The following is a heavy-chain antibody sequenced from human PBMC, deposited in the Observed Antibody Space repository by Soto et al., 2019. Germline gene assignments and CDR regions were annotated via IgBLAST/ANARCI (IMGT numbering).Heavy chain of an antibody. D-gene: IGHD1-20*01. V-gene: IGHV2-5*02. J-gene: IGHJ5*02. CDR2: IYLDDDK. CDR3: GYLSYNPGTWDP. CDR1: GFSLSTSAVG. Sequence: ITLKESGPTLVKPTQTLTLTCTFSGFSLSTSAVGVGWIRQPPGKALEWLALIYLDDDKRYSPSLKSRLTITKDTSKNHEVITMTNMGPVDTATYYCGYLSYNPGTWDPGGQGTLVTLSS.